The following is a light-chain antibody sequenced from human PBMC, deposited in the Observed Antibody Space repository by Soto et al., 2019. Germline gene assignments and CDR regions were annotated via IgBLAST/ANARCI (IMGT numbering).Light chain of an antibody. V-gene: IGKV3-15*01. CDR1: QSVSDN. Sequence: EIVMTQSPATLSASPGESVTLSCRASQSVSDNLAWYQQKPGKAPRLLIYGASTRATTIPARFSGSGSGTEITLTISSLQSEDFAVYYCQQSNNWPYTFGQGTKLDIK. CDR2: GAS. J-gene: IGKJ2*01. CDR3: QQSNNWPYT.